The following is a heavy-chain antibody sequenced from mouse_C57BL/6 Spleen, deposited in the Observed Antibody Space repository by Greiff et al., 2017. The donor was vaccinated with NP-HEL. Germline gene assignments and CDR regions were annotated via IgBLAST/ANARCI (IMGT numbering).Heavy chain of an antibody. CDR1: GYTFTSYW. V-gene: IGHV1-69*01. CDR3: ARHYSNFYYFDY. D-gene: IGHD2-5*01. J-gene: IGHJ2*01. CDR2: IDPSDSYT. Sequence: QVQLQQPGAELVMPGASVKLSCKASGYTFTSYWMHWVKQRPGQGLEWIGEIDPSDSYTNYNQKFKGKSTLTVDKSSSTAYMQLSSLTSEDSAVYYCARHYSNFYYFDYWGQGTTLTVSS.